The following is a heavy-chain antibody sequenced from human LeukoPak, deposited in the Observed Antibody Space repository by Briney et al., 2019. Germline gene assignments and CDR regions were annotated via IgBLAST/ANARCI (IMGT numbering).Heavy chain of an antibody. CDR2: IYHSGST. V-gene: IGHV4-30-2*01. J-gene: IGHJ4*02. CDR1: GGSISSGGYY. D-gene: IGHD3-10*01. CDR3: ARARGGYEEYYFDY. Sequence: SETLSLTCTVSGGSISSGGYYWSWIRQPPGKGLEWIGYIYHSGSTYYNPSLKSRVTISVDRSKNQFSLKLSSVTAADTAVYYCARARGGYEEYYFDYWGQGTLVTVSS.